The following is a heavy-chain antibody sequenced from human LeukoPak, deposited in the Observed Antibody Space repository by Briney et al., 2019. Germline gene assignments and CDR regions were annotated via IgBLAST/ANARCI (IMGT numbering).Heavy chain of an antibody. CDR1: GGSISSGGYY. V-gene: IGHV4-31*03. CDR2: IYYSGST. CDR3: ARGREAATLGWFDP. Sequence: TLSLTCTVSGGSISSGGYYWSWIRQHPGKGLEWIGYIYYSGSTYYNPSLKSRVTISVDTSKNQFSLKLSSVTAADTAVYYCARGREAATLGWFDPWGQGTLVTVSS. D-gene: IGHD2-15*01. J-gene: IGHJ5*02.